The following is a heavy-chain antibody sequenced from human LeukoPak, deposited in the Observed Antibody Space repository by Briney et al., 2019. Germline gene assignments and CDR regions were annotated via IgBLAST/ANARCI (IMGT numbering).Heavy chain of an antibody. CDR3: ARVRGYGSGSYRSFDY. CDR2: ISSSSSTI. Sequence: GGSLRLSCAASGFTFSTYSMNWVRQAPGKGLEWVSYISSSSSTIYYADSVTGRFTISRDNAKNSLYLQMNSLRDEDTAVYYCARVRGYGSGSYRSFDYWGQGTLVTVSS. D-gene: IGHD3-10*01. CDR1: GFTFSTYS. J-gene: IGHJ4*02. V-gene: IGHV3-48*02.